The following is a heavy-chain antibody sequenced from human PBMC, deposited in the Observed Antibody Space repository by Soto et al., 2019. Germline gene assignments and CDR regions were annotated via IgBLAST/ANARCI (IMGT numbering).Heavy chain of an antibody. CDR1: GFTFSSYW. J-gene: IGHJ4*02. Sequence: QPGGSLRLSCAASGFTFSSYWMSWVRQAPGKGLEWVSFINEYGSTKYYADSVKGRFTISRDSAKNSLYLQMNSLRDEDTAVYFCARDPNGITDFDYWGQGTQVTVS. D-gene: IGHD2-8*01. CDR3: ARDPNGITDFDY. CDR2: INEYGSTK. V-gene: IGHV3-48*02.